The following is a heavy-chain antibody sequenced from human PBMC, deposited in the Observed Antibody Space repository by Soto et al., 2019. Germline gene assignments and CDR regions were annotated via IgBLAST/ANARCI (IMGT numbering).Heavy chain of an antibody. Sequence: GASVKVSCKASGYKFSNYGISWVRQAPGQGLEWMGWFNSYNGDARYAQNLQGRVTMTTDTSTSTAYMELWSLRSDDTAVYYCAREDSGGLDYWGQGTLVTVSS. V-gene: IGHV1-18*01. CDR1: GYKFSNYG. D-gene: IGHD1-26*01. CDR2: FNSYNGDA. CDR3: AREDSGGLDY. J-gene: IGHJ4*02.